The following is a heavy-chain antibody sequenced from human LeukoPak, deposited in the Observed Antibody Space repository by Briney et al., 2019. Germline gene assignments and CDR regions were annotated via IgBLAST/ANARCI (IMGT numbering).Heavy chain of an antibody. Sequence: PSETLSLTCTVSGGSISSYYWSWIRQPPGKGLEWIGSIYYSGSTYYNPSLKSRVTISVDTSKNQFSLKLSSVTAADTAVYYCASNWGTEDYYYYGMDVWGQGTTVTVSS. CDR1: GGSISSYY. J-gene: IGHJ6*02. CDR3: ASNWGTEDYYYYGMDV. CDR2: IYYSGST. D-gene: IGHD7-27*01. V-gene: IGHV4-59*05.